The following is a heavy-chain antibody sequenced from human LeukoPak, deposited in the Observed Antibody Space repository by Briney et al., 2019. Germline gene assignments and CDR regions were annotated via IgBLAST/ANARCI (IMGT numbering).Heavy chain of an antibody. Sequence: PVKVSCKASGYTFTTYNINWVRQAPGQGLEWMGGIIPIFGTANYAQKFQGRVTITADKSTSTAYMELSSLRSEDTAVYYCARINTTGTTGAFDIWGQGTMVTVSS. V-gene: IGHV1-69*06. D-gene: IGHD1-1*01. CDR3: ARINTTGTTGAFDI. CDR1: GYTFTTYN. CDR2: IIPIFGTA. J-gene: IGHJ3*02.